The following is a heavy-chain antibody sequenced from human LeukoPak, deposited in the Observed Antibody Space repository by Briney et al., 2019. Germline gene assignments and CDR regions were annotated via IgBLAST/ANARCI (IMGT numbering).Heavy chain of an antibody. V-gene: IGHV3-23*01. CDR2: ICGSGGCT. J-gene: IGHJ4*02. D-gene: IGHD6-19*01. CDR1: GFTFNTYA. CDR3: AKTTVGYSSGRYPGWPADC. Sequence: PGGSLRLSCEASGFTFNTYAIYWVRQAPGKGLEWVSGICGSGGCTYYADSVKGGFTISRDNSKNTVYPQMNSLTADDTAVYYCAKTTVGYSSGRYPGWPADCWGQGTLVTVSS.